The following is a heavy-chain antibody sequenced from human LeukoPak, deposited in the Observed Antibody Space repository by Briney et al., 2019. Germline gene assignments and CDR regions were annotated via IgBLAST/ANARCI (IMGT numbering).Heavy chain of an antibody. Sequence: EAPVKVSCKASGYTFTTYAINWVRQAPGQGLEWMGWINTNTGNPTYAQGFTGRFVFSLDTSVSTAYLQISSLQSEDTAVYYCAREGGYGDYSWGQGTLVTVSA. CDR1: GYTFTTYA. CDR3: AREGGYGDYS. CDR2: INTNTGNP. V-gene: IGHV7-4-1*02. D-gene: IGHD4-17*01. J-gene: IGHJ4*02.